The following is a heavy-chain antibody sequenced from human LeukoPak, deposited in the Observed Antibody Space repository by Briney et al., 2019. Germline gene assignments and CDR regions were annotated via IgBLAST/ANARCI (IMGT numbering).Heavy chain of an antibody. CDR1: GGTFSSYA. V-gene: IGHV1-69*13. J-gene: IGHJ3*02. CDR2: IIPIFGTA. CDR3: ARDSREAGAFDI. Sequence: ASVKVSCKASGGTFSSYAISWVRQAPGQGLEWMGGIIPIFGTANYAQRFQGRVTITADESTSTAYMELSSLRSEDTAVYYCARDSREAGAFDIWGQGTMVTVSS.